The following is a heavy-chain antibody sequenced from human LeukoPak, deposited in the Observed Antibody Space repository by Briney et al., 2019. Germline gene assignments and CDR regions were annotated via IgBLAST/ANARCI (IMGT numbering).Heavy chain of an antibody. Sequence: SETLSLTCTVSGGSISSGGYYWSWIRQHPGKGLEWIGYIYYSGSTYYNPSLKSRVTISVDTSKNQFSLKLSSVTAADTAVYYCARGGSSTSCWSDPWGQGTLVTVSS. CDR1: GGSISSGGYY. CDR2: IYYSGST. CDR3: ARGGSSTSCWSDP. V-gene: IGHV4-31*03. J-gene: IGHJ5*02. D-gene: IGHD2-2*01.